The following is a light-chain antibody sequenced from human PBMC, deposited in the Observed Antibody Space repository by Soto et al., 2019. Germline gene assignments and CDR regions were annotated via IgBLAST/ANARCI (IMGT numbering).Light chain of an antibody. CDR3: HRLVNWPT. J-gene: IGKJ3*01. Sequence: EIVLTQSPATLSLAPGERATLSCMTSQSVNRYLDWYQQKPGQAPRLLIYDASNRAAGIQARFSGSGSGTDFSLTISSLEPEDFAVYYCHRLVNWPTFGPGPKVDIK. CDR2: DAS. V-gene: IGKV3-11*01. CDR1: QSVNRY.